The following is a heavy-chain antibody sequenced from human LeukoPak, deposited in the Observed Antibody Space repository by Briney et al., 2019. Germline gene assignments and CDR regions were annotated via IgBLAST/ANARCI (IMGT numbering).Heavy chain of an antibody. J-gene: IGHJ4*02. Sequence: GGFLRLSCAASGFTFSSYAMSWVRQAPGKGLEWVSAISGSGGSTYYADSVKGRFTISRDNSKNTLYLQMNSLRAEDTAVYYCAKGSVFIAAAGYYFDYWGQGTLVTVSS. CDR3: AKGSVFIAAAGYYFDY. CDR2: ISGSGGST. V-gene: IGHV3-23*01. D-gene: IGHD6-13*01. CDR1: GFTFSSYA.